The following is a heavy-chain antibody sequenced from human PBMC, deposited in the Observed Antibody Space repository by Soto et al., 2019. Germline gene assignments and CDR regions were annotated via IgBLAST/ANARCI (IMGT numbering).Heavy chain of an antibody. J-gene: IGHJ4*02. CDR2: ISYDGNNE. Sequence: QVQLVESGGGVVQPGRSLRLSCAASGFPFSSYAMDWVRQAPGKGLEWVAAISYDGNNEYYADSVKGRFTISRDNSKNTLYLQMNSLRVEDRAVYYCARDRRVTATRNEFLDYWGQGTLVTVSS. D-gene: IGHD2-21*02. V-gene: IGHV3-30-3*01. CDR1: GFPFSSYA. CDR3: ARDRRVTATRNEFLDY.